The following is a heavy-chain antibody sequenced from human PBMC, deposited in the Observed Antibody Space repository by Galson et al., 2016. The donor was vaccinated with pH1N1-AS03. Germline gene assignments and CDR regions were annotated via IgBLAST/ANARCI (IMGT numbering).Heavy chain of an antibody. J-gene: IGHJ4*02. CDR3: VRNDYENVDLQGFYFDY. CDR2: IYSGGRT. D-gene: IGHD4/OR15-4a*01. CDR1: GLTVNTNY. V-gene: IGHV3-53*01. Sequence: SLRLSCAASGLTVNTNYMSWVRQAPGKGLEWVSTIYSGGRTYYAASGKGRFTISRDNSKNTLYLQMNSLRAEDTAVYYCVRNDYENVDLQGFYFDYWGQGTLVTVSS.